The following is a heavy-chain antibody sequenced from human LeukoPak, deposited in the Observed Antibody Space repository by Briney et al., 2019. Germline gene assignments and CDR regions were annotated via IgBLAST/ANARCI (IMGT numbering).Heavy chain of an antibody. CDR1: GFTFSNAW. Sequence: GGSLRLSCAASGFTFSNAWMSWVRQAPGKGLEWVGRIKSKTDGGTTDYAAPVKGRFTISRDDSKNTLYLQMNSLKTEDTVVYYCTTPPSFYTFGGVIAPLDYWGQGTLVTVSS. CDR2: IKSKTDGGTT. D-gene: IGHD3-16*02. CDR3: TTPPSFYTFGGVIAPLDY. J-gene: IGHJ4*02. V-gene: IGHV3-15*01.